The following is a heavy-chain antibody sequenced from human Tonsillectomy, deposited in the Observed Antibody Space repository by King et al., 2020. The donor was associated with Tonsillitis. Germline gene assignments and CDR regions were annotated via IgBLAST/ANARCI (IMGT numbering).Heavy chain of an antibody. CDR2: INPKSAGT. J-gene: IGHJ4*02. D-gene: IGHD3-22*01. CDR1: GDTFTAYY. V-gene: IGHV1-2*02. Sequence: QLVQSGAEVKKPGASVKVSCKASGDTFTAYYVHWVRQAPGQGLEWMGWINPKSAGTNCAQKFQGRVTLTRDTPISTAYIELRWLRSDDTAVYYCARVDGYYYDSSGYLIDYCGQGTLVTDSS. CDR3: ARVDGYYYDSSGYLIDY.